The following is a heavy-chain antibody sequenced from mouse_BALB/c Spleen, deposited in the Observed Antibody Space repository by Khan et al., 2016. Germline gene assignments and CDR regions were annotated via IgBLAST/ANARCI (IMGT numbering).Heavy chain of an antibody. Sequence: QIQLVQSGPELKKPGETVKISCKASGYTFPPYGMNWVKQAPGKGLKWMGWINTNTGEPTYAEEFKGRFAFSLETSASTAYLQTNNLKNEDTATYFFARSGGNFDYWGQGTTLTVSS. CDR2: INTNTGEP. J-gene: IGHJ2*01. CDR1: GYTFPPYG. CDR3: ARSGGNFDY. D-gene: IGHD3-1*01. V-gene: IGHV9-3*02.